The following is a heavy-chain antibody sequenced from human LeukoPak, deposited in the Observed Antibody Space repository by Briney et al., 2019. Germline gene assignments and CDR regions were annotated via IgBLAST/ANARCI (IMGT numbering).Heavy chain of an antibody. CDR1: GGSISSSY. CDR3: ARSFDSAYYYMDV. CDR2: VSHSGGT. V-gene: IGHV4-59*08. J-gene: IGHJ6*03. D-gene: IGHD3-10*01. Sequence: MASETLSLTCTVSGGSISSSYWSWIRQPPGKGRDWIGYVSHSGGTNYKPSLKSRVTISVDTSKRQFSLKLSSVTAADTAVYYCARSFDSAYYYMDVWGKGTTVTVS.